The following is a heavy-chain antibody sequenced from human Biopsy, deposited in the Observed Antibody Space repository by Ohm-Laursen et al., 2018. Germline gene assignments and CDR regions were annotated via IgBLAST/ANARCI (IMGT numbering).Heavy chain of an antibody. J-gene: IGHJ4*02. CDR1: GFTFSDFY. CDR2: ISAVGPAM. V-gene: IGHV3-11*01. Sequence: SLRLSCAAPGFTFSDFYMSWIRQAPGKGLEWISYISAVGPAMFYADSVRGRFTISRDNANNLLYLQMDSLRAEDTAVYYCARRRPIDYWGQGILVTVSS. CDR3: ARRRPIDY.